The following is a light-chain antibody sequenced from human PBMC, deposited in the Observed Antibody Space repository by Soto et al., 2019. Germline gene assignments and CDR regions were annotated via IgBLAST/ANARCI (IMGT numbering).Light chain of an antibody. Sequence: QSVLTQPASVSGSPGQLITISCTGTSSDVGYDNYVSWFQQHPGKAPKLMIYEVSRRPSGVSNRFSGSKSANTASLTISGLQAEDEADYYCTSHTASSTWVFGGGTKLTVL. CDR2: EVS. CDR3: TSHTASSTWV. J-gene: IGLJ3*02. CDR1: SSDVGYDNY. V-gene: IGLV2-14*01.